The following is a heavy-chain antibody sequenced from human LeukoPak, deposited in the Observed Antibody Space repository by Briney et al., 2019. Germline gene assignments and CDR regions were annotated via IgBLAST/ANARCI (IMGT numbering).Heavy chain of an antibody. CDR3: ARDSEDPDNWFDP. J-gene: IGHJ5*02. Sequence: ASVKVSCKASGYTFTDYYMHWVRQAPGQGLEWMGWINPNSGGTNYAQKFQGRVTMTRDTSISTAYMELSRLRSDDTAVYYCARDSEDPDNWFDPWGQGTLVTVSS. D-gene: IGHD3-10*01. CDR1: GYTFTDYY. CDR2: INPNSGGT. V-gene: IGHV1-2*02.